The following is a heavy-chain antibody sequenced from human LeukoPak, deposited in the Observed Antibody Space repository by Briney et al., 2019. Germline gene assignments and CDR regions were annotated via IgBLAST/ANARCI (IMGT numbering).Heavy chain of an antibody. D-gene: IGHD6-19*01. CDR2: IYYSGST. Sequence: KPSETLSLTCTVSGGSISSYYWSWIRQPPGKGLEWIGYIYYSGSTNYNPSLKSRVTISVDTSKNQFSLKLSSVTAADTAVYYCANTIAVAGIDAFDIRGQGTMVTVSS. CDR1: GGSISSYY. J-gene: IGHJ3*02. V-gene: IGHV4-59*01. CDR3: ANTIAVAGIDAFDI.